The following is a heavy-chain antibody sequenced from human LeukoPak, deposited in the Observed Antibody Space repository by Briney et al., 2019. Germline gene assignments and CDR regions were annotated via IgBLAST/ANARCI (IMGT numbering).Heavy chain of an antibody. J-gene: IGHJ4*02. D-gene: IGHD2/OR15-2a*01. Sequence: PGGSLRLSCAASGFTFSDTWRHWVRQAPGEGLVWGSRIRSGGSDTRYAESGRGVFTISRDNAKNALYLQMNSLRAEDTAVYYCARDWFHAIDYWGQGTLVTVSS. V-gene: IGHV3-74*01. CDR3: ARDWFHAIDY. CDR1: GFTFSDTW. CDR2: IRSGGSDT.